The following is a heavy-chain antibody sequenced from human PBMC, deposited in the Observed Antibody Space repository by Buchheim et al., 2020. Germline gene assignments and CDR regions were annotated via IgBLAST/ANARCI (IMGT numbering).Heavy chain of an antibody. CDR1: GFTFSSYA. CDR2: ISGSGGST. J-gene: IGHJ4*02. D-gene: IGHD5-12*01. V-gene: IGHV3-23*01. CDR3: AKGDPNRYSGYDRRPFDY. Sequence: EVQLLESGGGLVQPGGSLRLSCAASGFTFSSYAMSWVRQAPGKGLEWVSAISGSGGSTYYADSVRGRFTISRDNSKNTLYLQMNSLRAEDTAVYYCAKGDPNRYSGYDRRPFDYWGQGTL.